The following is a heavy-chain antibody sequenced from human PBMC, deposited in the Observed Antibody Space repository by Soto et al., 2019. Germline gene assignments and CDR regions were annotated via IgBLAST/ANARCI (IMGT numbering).Heavy chain of an antibody. V-gene: IGHV3-33*01. CDR3: ARLYCSGGSCRGDYYYYYGMDV. J-gene: IGHJ6*02. D-gene: IGHD2-15*01. Sequence: SLRLSCAASGFTFSSYGMHWVRQAPGKGLEWVAVIWYDGSNKYYADSVKGRFTISRDNSKNTLYLQMNSLRAEDTAVYYCARLYCSGGSCRGDYYYYYGMDVWGQGTTVTVSS. CDR2: IWYDGSNK. CDR1: GFTFSSYG.